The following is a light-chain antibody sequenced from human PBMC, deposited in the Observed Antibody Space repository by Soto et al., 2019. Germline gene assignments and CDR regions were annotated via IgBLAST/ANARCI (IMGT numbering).Light chain of an antibody. CDR2: GAS. CDR3: QQYSSKPRT. V-gene: IGKV3-20*01. CDR1: QSVTNSY. J-gene: IGKJ4*01. Sequence: EIVLTQSPAALSVSPGERATLSCSASQSVTNSYLAWYQQKPGQAPRLLIFGASTRAAGIPARFSGSGSGTDFTLTISRLEPEDFAVYYCQQYSSKPRTFGGGTKVDIK.